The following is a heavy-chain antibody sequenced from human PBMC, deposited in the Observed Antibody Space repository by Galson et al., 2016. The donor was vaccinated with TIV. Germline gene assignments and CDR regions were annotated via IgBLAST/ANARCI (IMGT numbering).Heavy chain of an antibody. J-gene: IGHJ2*01. CDR3: ARGRRGSAVWHFDL. D-gene: IGHD6-25*01. V-gene: IGHV1-18*01. CDR1: GFTFTSYA. Sequence: SVKVSCKASGFTFTSYAFAWVRQAPGQGLEWVAWINADNGASNYARKVQGRVSMTRDASTYTASMELRNLRFDETAVYYCARGRRGSAVWHFDLWGRGTLVTVSS. CDR2: INADNGAS.